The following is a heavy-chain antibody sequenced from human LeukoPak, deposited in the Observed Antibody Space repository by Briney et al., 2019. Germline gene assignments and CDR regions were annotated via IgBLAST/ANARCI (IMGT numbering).Heavy chain of an antibody. V-gene: IGHV4-61*10. CDR1: GGSITSGSFY. CDR2: IYYSGST. D-gene: IGHD3-3*01. CDR3: ARVITIFGVANDAFDI. J-gene: IGHJ3*02. Sequence: SETLSLTCTVSGGSITSGSFYWSWIRQPAGKGLEWIGYIYYSGSTNYNPSLKSRVTISVDTSKNQFSLKLSSVTAADTAVYYCARVITIFGVANDAFDIWGQGTMVTVSS.